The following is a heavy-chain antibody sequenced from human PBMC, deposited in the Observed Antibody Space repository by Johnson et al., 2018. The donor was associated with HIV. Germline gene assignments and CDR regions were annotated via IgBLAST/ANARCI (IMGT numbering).Heavy chain of an antibody. CDR1: GFTVSSNY. Sequence: QVQLVESGGGLVQPGGSLRLSCVASGFTVSSNYMSWVRQAPGKGLEWAAVISYDGSNKYYADSVKGRFTISRDNSKNTLYLQMNSLRAEDTAVYYCAKELADSSGYYADAFDIWGQGTMVTVSS. J-gene: IGHJ3*02. V-gene: IGHV3-30*18. CDR2: ISYDGSNK. CDR3: AKELADSSGYYADAFDI. D-gene: IGHD3-22*01.